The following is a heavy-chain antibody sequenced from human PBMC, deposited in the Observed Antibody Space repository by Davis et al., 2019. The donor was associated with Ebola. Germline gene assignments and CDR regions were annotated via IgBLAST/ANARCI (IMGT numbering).Heavy chain of an antibody. Sequence: GESLKISCAASGFTFSSYSMNWVRQAPGKGLEWVANIKQDGSEKYYVDSVKGRFTISRDNAKNSLYLQMNSLRAEDTAVYYCAREEDTMIVGPGAFDIWGQGTMVTVSS. J-gene: IGHJ3*02. D-gene: IGHD3-22*01. CDR3: AREEDTMIVGPGAFDI. CDR2: IKQDGSEK. CDR1: GFTFSSYS. V-gene: IGHV3-7*01.